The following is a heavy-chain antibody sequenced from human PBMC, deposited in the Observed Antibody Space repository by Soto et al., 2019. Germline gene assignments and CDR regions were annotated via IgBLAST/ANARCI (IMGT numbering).Heavy chain of an antibody. D-gene: IGHD2-15*01. CDR3: TRDKVVVVVAQPSAYYYYGMDV. J-gene: IGHJ6*02. CDR1: GFTFSSYW. CDR2: IKQDGSEK. Sequence: PGGSLRLSCAASGFTFSSYWMSWVRQAPGKGLEWVANIKQDGSEKYYVDSVKGRFTISRDNAKNSLYLQMNSLRAEDTAVYYCTRDKVVVVVAQPSAYYYYGMDVWGQGTTVTVSS. V-gene: IGHV3-7*01.